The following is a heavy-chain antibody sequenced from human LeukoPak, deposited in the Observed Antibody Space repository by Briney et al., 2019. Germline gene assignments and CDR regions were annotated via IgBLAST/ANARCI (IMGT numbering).Heavy chain of an antibody. J-gene: IGHJ4*02. Sequence: GGSLRLSCAASGFTFSSYEMNWVRQAPGKGLEWVAVIWYDGSNKYYADSVKGRFTISRDNSKNTLYLQMNSLRAEDTAVYYCARDKGEMATILYYFDYWGQGTLVTVSS. CDR2: IWYDGSNK. D-gene: IGHD5-24*01. CDR1: GFTFSSYE. CDR3: ARDKGEMATILYYFDY. V-gene: IGHV3-33*08.